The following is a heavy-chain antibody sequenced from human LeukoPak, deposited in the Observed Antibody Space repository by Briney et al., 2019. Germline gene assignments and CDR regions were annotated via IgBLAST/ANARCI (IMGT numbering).Heavy chain of an antibody. CDR3: ARQPVDTASDAFDI. CDR1: GFTFSSYS. CDR2: ISSSSSTI. D-gene: IGHD5-18*01. V-gene: IGHV3-48*04. Sequence: GGSLRLSCAASGFTFSSYSMNWVRQAPGKGLEWVSYISSSSSTIYYADSVKGRFTISRDNAKNSLYLQMKSLRAEDTAVYYCARQPVDTASDAFDIWGQGTMVTVSS. J-gene: IGHJ3*02.